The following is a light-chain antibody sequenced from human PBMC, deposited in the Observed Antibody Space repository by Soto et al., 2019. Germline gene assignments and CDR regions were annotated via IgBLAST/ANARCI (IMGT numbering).Light chain of an antibody. CDR3: QQYNVYSRT. Sequence: DIQMTQSPSTLSASVGDRVTITCRASQSISSWLAWYQQKPGKAPKLLIYKASSLESGVPSRFSGSGSGTEFTLTISSLQPDDFATYYCQQYNVYSRTFGQGTKLEI. CDR2: KAS. J-gene: IGKJ2*01. CDR1: QSISSW. V-gene: IGKV1-5*03.